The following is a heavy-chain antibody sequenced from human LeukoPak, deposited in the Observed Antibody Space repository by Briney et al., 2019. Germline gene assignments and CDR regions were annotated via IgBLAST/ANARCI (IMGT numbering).Heavy chain of an antibody. CDR3: ARAVRGYYFDY. V-gene: IGHV3-53*01. J-gene: IGHJ4*02. Sequence: GGSLRLSCAPSGLTVSTNYMSWVRQAPGKGLEWVSVIYSGGTTHYADSAKGRFTISRDNSKNTLYLQMNSLRAEDTAVYYCARAVRGYYFDYGGQGTLVTVSS. CDR2: IYSGGTT. CDR1: GLTVSTNY. D-gene: IGHD1-26*01.